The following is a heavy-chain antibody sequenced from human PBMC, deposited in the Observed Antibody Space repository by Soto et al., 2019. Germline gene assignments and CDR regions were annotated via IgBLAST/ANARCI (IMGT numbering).Heavy chain of an antibody. CDR2: IFSNDEK. CDR1: GFSLSNARMG. J-gene: IGHJ4*02. CDR3: VVVTAIRLDY. Sequence: SGPTLVNPTETLTLTCTVSGFSLSNARMGVSRIRQPPGKALEWLAHIFSNDEKSYSTSLKSRLTISKDTSKSQVVLTMTNMDPVDTATYYCVVVTAIRLDYWGQGTLVTVSS. D-gene: IGHD2-21*02. V-gene: IGHV2-26*01.